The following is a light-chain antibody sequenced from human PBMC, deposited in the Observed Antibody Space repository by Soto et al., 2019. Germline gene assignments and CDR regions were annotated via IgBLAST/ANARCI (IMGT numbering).Light chain of an antibody. CDR3: LLYYGVAVV. Sequence: QAVVTQEPSLTVSPGGTVTLTCASSTGPVTSDYYPNWFQQKPGQAPRALIYSTTKKHSWTPARFSGSLLGGKAALTRSGVQPEDDADYYGLLYYGVAVVFGGGTKLTVL. CDR2: STT. J-gene: IGLJ2*01. V-gene: IGLV7-43*01. CDR1: TGPVTSDYY.